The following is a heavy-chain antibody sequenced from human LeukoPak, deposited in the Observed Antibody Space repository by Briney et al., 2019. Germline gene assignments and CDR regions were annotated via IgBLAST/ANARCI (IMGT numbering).Heavy chain of an antibody. CDR3: ASSYYYDSSGSVDAFDI. CDR2: IWYDGSNK. D-gene: IGHD3-22*01. J-gene: IGHJ3*02. V-gene: IGHV3-33*01. Sequence: GRSPRLSCAASGFTFSSYGMPWVRQAPGKGLEWVAVIWYDGSNKYYADSVKGRFTISRDNSKNTLYLQMNSLRAEDTAVYYCASSYYYDSSGSVDAFDIWGQGTMVTVSS. CDR1: GFTFSSYG.